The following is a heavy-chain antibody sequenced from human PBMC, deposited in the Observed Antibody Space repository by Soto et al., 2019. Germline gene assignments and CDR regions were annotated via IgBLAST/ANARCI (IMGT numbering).Heavy chain of an antibody. J-gene: IGHJ4*02. D-gene: IGHD3-10*01. Sequence: QVQLVQSGAEVKMPGSSVKVSCTASGGTFTSYTFSWVRQVPGQGLEWMGRIIPILRMADFAQKYQGRVTINADESTSTVYMKLSSLRSEETAVYYCANSYRSGSAHLDYWGQGTLVTVS. CDR2: IIPILRMA. CDR1: GGTFTSYT. CDR3: ANSYRSGSAHLDY. V-gene: IGHV1-69*02.